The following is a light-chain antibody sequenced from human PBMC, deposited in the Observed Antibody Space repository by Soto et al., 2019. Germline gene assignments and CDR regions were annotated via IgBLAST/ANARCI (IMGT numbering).Light chain of an antibody. J-gene: IGKJ1*01. CDR1: QSISIN. Sequence: EIVMTQSPATLYVSPGERVTLSCRASQSISINLAWYQRKPGQSPRLLFSGASTRATGVPVRFSGSGSGTQFTLSISSLQSEDFAVYYCQQHNNWPPTFGQGTKVDIK. V-gene: IGKV3-15*01. CDR2: GAS. CDR3: QQHNNWPPT.